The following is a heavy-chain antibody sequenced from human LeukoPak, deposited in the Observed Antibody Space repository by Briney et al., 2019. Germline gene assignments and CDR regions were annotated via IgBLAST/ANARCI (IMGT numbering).Heavy chain of an antibody. V-gene: IGHV3-23*01. Sequence: PGGSLRLSCAASGFTFSSYAMSWVRQAPGKALEWVSAISGSGGSTYYADSVKGRFTISRDNSKNTLYLQMNSLRAEDTTVYYCAKDLEDYNWFDPRGQGTLVTVSS. CDR1: GFTFSSYA. CDR3: AKDLEDYNWFDP. CDR2: ISGSGGST. D-gene: IGHD3/OR15-3a*01. J-gene: IGHJ5*02.